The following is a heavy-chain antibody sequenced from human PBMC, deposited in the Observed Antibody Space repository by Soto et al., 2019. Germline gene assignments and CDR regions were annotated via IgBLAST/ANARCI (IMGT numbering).Heavy chain of an antibody. V-gene: IGHV3-74*01. J-gene: IGHJ4*02. CDR2: ITSDGSST. CDR1: GFTFSSYW. Sequence: GGSLRLSCAASGFTFSSYWMFWVRQAPGKGLMWISYITSDGSSTSYADSVKGRFTVSRDNAKNTLYLQMNSLRAEDTAVYYCTKAGGFLEWFPDWGKGTLVTVSS. CDR3: TKAGGFLEWFPD. D-gene: IGHD3-3*01.